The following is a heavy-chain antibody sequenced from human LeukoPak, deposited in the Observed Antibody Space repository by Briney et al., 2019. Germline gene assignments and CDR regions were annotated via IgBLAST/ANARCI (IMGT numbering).Heavy chain of an antibody. D-gene: IGHD6-6*01. V-gene: IGHV4-39*07. J-gene: IGHJ4*02. Sequence: SETLSLTCTVSGVSISSSSYYWGWIRQPPGKGLEWIGSIYYSGSTYYNPSLKSRVTISVDTSKNQFSLKLSSVTAADTAVYYCAREGSSRPGLDYWGQGTLVTVSS. CDR2: IYYSGST. CDR3: AREGSSRPGLDY. CDR1: GVSISSSSYY.